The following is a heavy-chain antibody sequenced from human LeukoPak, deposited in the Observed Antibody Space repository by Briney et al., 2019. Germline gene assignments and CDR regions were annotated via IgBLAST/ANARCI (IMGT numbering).Heavy chain of an antibody. CDR3: AKTGNNNEGSFDF. CDR2: ISGSGAAS. D-gene: IGHD1/OR15-1a*01. V-gene: IGHV3-23*01. CDR1: GFTFSSYA. Sequence: GGSLRLSCATSGFTFSSYAMSWVRQAPGKGLEWVSAISGSGAASYYADSVKVRFTISRDNSKNTLYLQMNSLRAEDTAIYYCAKTGNNNEGSFDFWGQGTLVTVSS. J-gene: IGHJ4*02.